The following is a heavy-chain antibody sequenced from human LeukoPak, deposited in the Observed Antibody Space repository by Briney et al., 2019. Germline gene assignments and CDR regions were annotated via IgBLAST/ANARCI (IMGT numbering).Heavy chain of an antibody. CDR2: IRSDGSNK. D-gene: IGHD6-19*01. Sequence: GGSLRPSCAGSGFSFSSYGMHWVRQAPGKGLEWMAFIRSDGSNKYYADSVKGRFTISRDNSKNTLYLQMNSLRAEDTAVYYCARILDSAWGELGYWGQGTLVTVSS. CDR3: ARILDSAWGELGY. V-gene: IGHV3-30*02. J-gene: IGHJ4*02. CDR1: GFSFSSYG.